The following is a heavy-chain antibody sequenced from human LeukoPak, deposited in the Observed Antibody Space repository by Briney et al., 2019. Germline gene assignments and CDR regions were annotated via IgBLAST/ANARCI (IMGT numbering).Heavy chain of an antibody. CDR2: IYYSGST. CDR3: ARDGKTGYFDY. Sequence: SETLSLTCTVSGGSISSYYWSWIRQPPGKGLEWIGYIYYSGSTNYNPSLKSRVTISVDTSKNQFSLKLSSVTAADTAVYYCARDGKTGYFDYWGQGTLVTVSS. D-gene: IGHD4-23*01. J-gene: IGHJ4*02. CDR1: GGSISSYY. V-gene: IGHV4-59*01.